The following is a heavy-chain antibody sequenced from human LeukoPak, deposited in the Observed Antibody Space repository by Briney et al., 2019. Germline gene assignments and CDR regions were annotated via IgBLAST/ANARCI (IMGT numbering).Heavy chain of an antibody. D-gene: IGHD4-17*01. CDR2: IYPGDSDT. J-gene: IGHJ3*02. V-gene: IGHV5-51*01. CDR1: GYSFTSCW. CDR3: ARLGSTVTQWEAFDI. Sequence: GESLKISCKGSGYSFTSCWIGWVRQMPGKGLEWMGIIYPGDSDTRYSPSFQGQVTISADKSISTAYLQCSSLKASDTAMYYCARLGSTVTQWEAFDIWGQGTMVTVSS.